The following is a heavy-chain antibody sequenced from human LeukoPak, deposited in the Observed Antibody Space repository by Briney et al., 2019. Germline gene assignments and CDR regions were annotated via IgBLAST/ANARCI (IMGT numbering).Heavy chain of an antibody. J-gene: IGHJ4*02. CDR2: ISGSGGST. Sequence: GGSLRLSCAASGFTFNNYAMNWVRQAPGKGLEWVSAISGSGGSTYYADSVKGRFTISRDNSKNTLYLQMNSLRAEDTAVYYCAKDPTMVQGVITDYWGQGTLVTVSS. V-gene: IGHV3-23*01. D-gene: IGHD3-10*01. CDR3: AKDPTMVQGVITDY. CDR1: GFTFNNYA.